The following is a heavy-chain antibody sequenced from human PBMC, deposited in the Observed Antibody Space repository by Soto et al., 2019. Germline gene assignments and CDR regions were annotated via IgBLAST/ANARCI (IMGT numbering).Heavy chain of an antibody. CDR2: IWYDGSHK. Sequence: QVRLVESGGGVVQPGRSLRLSCAASGFTFSTYGMHWVRQAPGMGLEWVAVIWYDGSHKDYADSVKGRFTISSDNSMNTLYLQMNSLRVEDTALYYCARAVGPFDYWGQGTLVTVSS. CDR1: GFTFSTYG. D-gene: IGHD1-26*01. CDR3: ARAVGPFDY. V-gene: IGHV3-33*01. J-gene: IGHJ4*02.